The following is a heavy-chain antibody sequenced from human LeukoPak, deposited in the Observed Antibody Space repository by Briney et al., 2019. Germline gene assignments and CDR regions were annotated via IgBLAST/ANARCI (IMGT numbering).Heavy chain of an antibody. Sequence: QTGGSLRLSCAASGFTFSTYGIHGVRQAPGKGLEWVAVIWYDGSKKYYADSVKGRFTISRDNSKNTLYLEMNRLRVEDTAVYYCARLRWDWGFDYWGQGTLVTVSS. CDR2: IWYDGSKK. D-gene: IGHD3/OR15-3a*01. CDR3: ARLRWDWGFDY. V-gene: IGHV3-33*01. CDR1: GFTFSTYG. J-gene: IGHJ4*02.